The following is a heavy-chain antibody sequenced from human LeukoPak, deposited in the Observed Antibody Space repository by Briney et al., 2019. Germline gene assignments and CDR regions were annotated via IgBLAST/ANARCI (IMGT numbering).Heavy chain of an antibody. D-gene: IGHD1-26*01. CDR2: ISGSGGST. Sequence: GGSLRLSCAASGFTFSSYAMSWVRQAPGKGLEWVSAISGSGGSTYYADSVKGRFTISRDNSENTLYLQMNSLRAEDTAVYYCAKSGSYSLSYFDYWGQGTLVTVSS. CDR1: GFTFSSYA. CDR3: AKSGSYSLSYFDY. J-gene: IGHJ4*02. V-gene: IGHV3-23*01.